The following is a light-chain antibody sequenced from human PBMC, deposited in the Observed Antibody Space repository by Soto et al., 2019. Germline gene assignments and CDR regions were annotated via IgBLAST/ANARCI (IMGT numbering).Light chain of an antibody. J-gene: IGLJ1*01. CDR1: SSNVGSYNR. Sequence: QSALTQPASVSGSPGQSITISCTGTSSNVGSYNRVSWYQHHPDKAPKLMIFEVDKRPSGISGRFSGSKSGNTASLTISGLQAEDEADYYCCSYAGGTLFYVFRTGTKLTVL. V-gene: IGLV2-23*02. CDR3: CSYAGGTLFYV. CDR2: EVD.